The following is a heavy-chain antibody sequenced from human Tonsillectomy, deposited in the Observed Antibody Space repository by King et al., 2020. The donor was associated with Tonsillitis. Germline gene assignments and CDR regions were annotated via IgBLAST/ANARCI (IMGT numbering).Heavy chain of an antibody. D-gene: IGHD3-22*01. CDR1: GFIFSNYD. J-gene: IGHJ4*02. CDR3: AKEGDDYNSTGYPYYFDS. CDR2: IRYNGKNI. V-gene: IGHV3-30*02. Sequence: VQLVESGGGVVQPGGFLRLSCEASGFIFSNYDMDWVRHTPGKGLEWVAFIRYNGKNIYYGDSVKGRFTISRDNSQNTLYLQMNSLRPEDTAVYYCAKEGDDYNSTGYPYYFDSWGQGTLVTVSS.